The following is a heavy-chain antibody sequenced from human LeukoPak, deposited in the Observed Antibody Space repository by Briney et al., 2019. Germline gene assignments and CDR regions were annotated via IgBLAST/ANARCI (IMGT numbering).Heavy chain of an antibody. CDR1: GGSISSSSHY. CDR2: IYYSGST. CDR3: ARGAAAGPSRFDP. Sequence: PSETLSLTCTVSGGSISSSSHYWGWIRQPPGKGLEWIGSIYYSGSTYYNPSLKSRVTISVDTSKNQFSLKLSSVTAAGTAVYYCARGAAAGPSRFDPWGQGTLVTVSS. D-gene: IGHD6-13*01. V-gene: IGHV4-39*01. J-gene: IGHJ5*02.